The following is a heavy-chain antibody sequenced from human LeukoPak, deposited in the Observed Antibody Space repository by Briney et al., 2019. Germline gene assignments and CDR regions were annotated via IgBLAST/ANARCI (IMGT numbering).Heavy chain of an antibody. D-gene: IGHD6-19*01. CDR2: IYYSGST. CDR1: GGSISSYY. J-gene: IGHJ4*02. CDR3: ARDPSSGWYWYFDY. V-gene: IGHV4-59*01. Sequence: PSETLSLTCTVSGGSISSYYWSWIRQPPGKGLEWIGYIYYSGSTNYNPSLKSRVTISVDTSKNQSSLKLSSVTAADTAVYYCARDPSSGWYWYFDYWGQGTLVTVSS.